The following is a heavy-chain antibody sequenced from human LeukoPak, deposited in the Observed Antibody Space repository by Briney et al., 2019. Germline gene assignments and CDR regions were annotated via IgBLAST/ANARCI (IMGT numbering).Heavy chain of an antibody. CDR2: ISSSSSYI. CDR3: ARVLSPYNWFDP. D-gene: IGHD2/OR15-2a*01. J-gene: IGHJ5*02. CDR1: GFSLSDAW. Sequence: GRSLRLSCAASGFSLSDAWMNWVRQAPGKGLEWVSSISSSSSYIYYADSVKGRFTISRDNAKNSLYLQMNSLRAEDTAVYYCARVLSPYNWFDPWGQGTLVTVSS. V-gene: IGHV3-21*01.